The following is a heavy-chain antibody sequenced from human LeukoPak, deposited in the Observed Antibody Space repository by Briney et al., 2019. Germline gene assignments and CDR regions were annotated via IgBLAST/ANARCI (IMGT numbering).Heavy chain of an antibody. Sequence: GESLKISCKGSGYSFTRYWIGWVRQMPGKGLEWMGIIYPGGSDTRYSPSFQGQVTISADKSVSTAYLQWSSLKASDTAMYYCARLTRLRWYYDYWGQGTLVTVSS. CDR1: GYSFTRYW. V-gene: IGHV5-51*01. CDR2: IYPGGSDT. J-gene: IGHJ4*02. D-gene: IGHD4-23*01. CDR3: ARLTRLRWYYDY.